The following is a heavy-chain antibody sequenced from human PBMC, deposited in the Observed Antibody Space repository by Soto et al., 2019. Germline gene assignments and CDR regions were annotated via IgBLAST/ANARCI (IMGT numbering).Heavy chain of an antibody. Sequence: ETLSLSFTVSRASISRSYWSWIRQSPERGLEWSAYVYHTGATNYNPSLKSRVTISLDTSKGQFSLNLTSLTTADTAVYFCARGGNRYSNVASGVGGFDFWGQGSLFTVSS. CDR2: VYHTGAT. CDR3: ARGGNRYSNVASGVGGFDF. V-gene: IGHV4-59*01. D-gene: IGHD5-12*01. CDR1: RASISRSY. J-gene: IGHJ4*02.